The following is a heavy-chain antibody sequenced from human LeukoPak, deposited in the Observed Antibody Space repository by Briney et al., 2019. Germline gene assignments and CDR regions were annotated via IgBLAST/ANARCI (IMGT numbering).Heavy chain of an antibody. Sequence: SETLSLTCAVYGGSSSGYYWSWIRQPPGKGLEWIGEINHSGSTNYNPSLKSRVTISVDTSKNQFSLKLSSVTAADTAVYYCARDLTAVADYWGQGTLVTVSS. CDR1: GGSSSGYY. J-gene: IGHJ4*02. CDR2: INHSGST. D-gene: IGHD6-19*01. CDR3: ARDLTAVADY. V-gene: IGHV4-34*01.